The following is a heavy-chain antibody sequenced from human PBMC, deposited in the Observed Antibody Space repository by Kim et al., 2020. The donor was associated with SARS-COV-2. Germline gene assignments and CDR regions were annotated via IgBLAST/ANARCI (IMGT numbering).Heavy chain of an antibody. D-gene: IGHD5-12*01. V-gene: IGHV3-30*04. CDR2: ISYDGSNK. Sequence: GGSLRLSCAASGFTFSSYAMHWVRQAPGKGLEWVAVISYDGSNKYYADSVKGRFTISRDNSKNTLYLQMNSLRAEDTAVYYCARDFLPYSGYAPIDYWGQGTLVTVSS. CDR1: GFTFSSYA. CDR3: ARDFLPYSGYAPIDY. J-gene: IGHJ4*02.